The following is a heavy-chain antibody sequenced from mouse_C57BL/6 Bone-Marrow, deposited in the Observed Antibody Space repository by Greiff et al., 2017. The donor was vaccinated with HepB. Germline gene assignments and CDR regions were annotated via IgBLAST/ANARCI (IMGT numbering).Heavy chain of an antibody. CDR3: GRYLDYFDY. V-gene: IGHV1-64*01. D-gene: IGHD1-1*01. CDR2: IHPNSGST. CDR1: GYTFTSYW. J-gene: IGHJ2*01. Sequence: QVQLQQSGAELVKPGASVKLSCKASGYTFTSYWMHWVKQRPGQGLEWIGMIHPNSGSTNYNEKFKSKATLTVDKSSSTAYMQLSSLTSEDSAVYYCGRYLDYFDYWGQGTTLTVSS.